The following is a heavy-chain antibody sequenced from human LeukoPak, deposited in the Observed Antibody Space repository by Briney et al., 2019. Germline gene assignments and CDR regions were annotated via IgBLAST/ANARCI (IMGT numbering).Heavy chain of an antibody. D-gene: IGHD2-2*01. CDR3: AREGLPFDAFDI. CDR2: IYYSGST. Sequence: SETLSLTCTVSGGSISSYYWSWIRQPRGKGLEWIGYIYYSGSTNYNPSLKSRVTISVDTSKNQFSLKLSSVTAADTAVYYCAREGLPFDAFDIWGQGTMVTVSS. CDR1: GGSISSYY. V-gene: IGHV4-59*01. J-gene: IGHJ3*02.